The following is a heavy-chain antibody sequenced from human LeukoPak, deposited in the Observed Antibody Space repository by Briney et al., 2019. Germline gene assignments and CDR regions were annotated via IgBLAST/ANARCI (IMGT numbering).Heavy chain of an antibody. Sequence: PGGSLRLSCAASGFTFSGYSMNWVRQTPGKGLEWVSSISGSGSYIYYADSVKGRFTISKDNAKNSLHLQMNSLRAEDTAVYYCATQDPPNAFDIWGQGTMVTVSS. CDR1: GFTFSGYS. CDR3: ATQDPPNAFDI. CDR2: ISGSGSYI. V-gene: IGHV3-21*01. J-gene: IGHJ3*02.